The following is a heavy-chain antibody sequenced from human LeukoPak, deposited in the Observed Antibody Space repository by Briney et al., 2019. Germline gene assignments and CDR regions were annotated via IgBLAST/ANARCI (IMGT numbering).Heavy chain of an antibody. D-gene: IGHD6-13*01. CDR3: ARSNSRKQLVRFDP. CDR1: GFSFDDYC. CDR2: IKWNGDST. Sequence: GGSLRLSCAAYGFSFDDYCMSWDRHAPGKGLVWDSGIKWNGDSTGYADSVKGRFTISRDNAKNSPYLQMNSLRAEDTAVYYCARSNSRKQLVRFDPWGQGTLVTVSS. V-gene: IGHV3-20*04. J-gene: IGHJ5*02.